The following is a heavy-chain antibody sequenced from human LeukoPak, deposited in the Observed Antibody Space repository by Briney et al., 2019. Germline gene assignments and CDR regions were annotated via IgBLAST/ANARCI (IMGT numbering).Heavy chain of an antibody. V-gene: IGHV1-69*04. CDR3: ARDLPPYYFDY. CDR2: IIPILGIA. Sequence: SVKVSCKASGYTFTGYYMHWVRQAPGQGLEWMGRIIPILGIANYAQKFQGRVTITADKSTSTAYMDLSSLRSEDTAVYYCARDLPPYYFDYWGQGTLVTVSS. J-gene: IGHJ4*02. CDR1: GYTFTGYY.